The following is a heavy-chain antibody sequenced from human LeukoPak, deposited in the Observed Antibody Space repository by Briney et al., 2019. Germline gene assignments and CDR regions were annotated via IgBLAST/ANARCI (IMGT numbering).Heavy chain of an antibody. CDR1: GYTFSGYD. CDR2: ISPNSGST. Sequence: GASVKVSCKASGYTFSGYDIHWVRQAPGQGLEWMGWISPNSGSTDHAQKFQGRVTLTRDTSISTAYMELSSLRSDDTAVYYCAREGDYYDSSGYVRDYWGQGTLVTVSS. D-gene: IGHD3-22*01. J-gene: IGHJ4*02. V-gene: IGHV1-2*02. CDR3: AREGDYYDSSGYVRDY.